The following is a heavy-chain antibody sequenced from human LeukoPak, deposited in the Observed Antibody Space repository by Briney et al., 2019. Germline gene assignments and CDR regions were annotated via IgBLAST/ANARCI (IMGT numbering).Heavy chain of an antibody. J-gene: IGHJ6*02. Sequence: GESLKISCQGSGYSFTSYWIGWVRQMPGKGLEWMGIIYPGDSDTRYSPSFQGQVTISADKSISTAYLQWSSLKASDTAMYYCARLGRLGYYYYGMDVWGQGTTVTVSS. CDR1: GYSFTSYW. CDR2: IYPGDSDT. D-gene: IGHD3-9*01. V-gene: IGHV5-51*01. CDR3: ARLGRLGYYYYGMDV.